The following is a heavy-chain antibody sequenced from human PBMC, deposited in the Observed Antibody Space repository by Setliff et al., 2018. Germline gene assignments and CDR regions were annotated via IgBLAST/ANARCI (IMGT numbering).Heavy chain of an antibody. CDR3: ARGGMAAANRKGVFEY. CDR1: GYTFSDYG. Sequence: ASVKVSCKTFGYTFSDYGIAWVRQAPGQGLEWMGWISASYAEKFQGRVTMTRDTSTSTFYMEVNILRSDDTAVYYCARGGMAAANRKGVFEYWGQGTLVTVSS. D-gene: IGHD6-13*01. CDR2: ISA. V-gene: IGHV1-18*01. J-gene: IGHJ4*02.